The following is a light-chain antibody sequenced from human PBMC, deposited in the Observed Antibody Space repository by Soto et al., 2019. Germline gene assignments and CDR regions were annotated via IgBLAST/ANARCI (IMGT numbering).Light chain of an antibody. Sequence: QMTQSPSTLSASVGDTVTITCRASQSISTWLAWYQQKPGKAPKLLIYKASTLESGVPSRFSGSGSGTEFTLTISSLQPDDFATYYCQQYNSYSTFGQGTKVEIK. CDR3: QQYNSYST. V-gene: IGKV1-5*03. CDR1: QSISTW. CDR2: KAS. J-gene: IGKJ1*01.